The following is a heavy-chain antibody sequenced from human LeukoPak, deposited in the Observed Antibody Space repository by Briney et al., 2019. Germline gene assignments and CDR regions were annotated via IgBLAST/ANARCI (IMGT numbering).Heavy chain of an antibody. D-gene: IGHD3-3*01. Sequence: GGSLRLSCAASGFTVSRNYMNWVRQAPGKGLEWVSLLSSTGNTSYADSVKGRFTISRHNSKNTLYLQVNSLRPEDTAMYYCARWRPIDAFDIWGQGTMVIVTS. CDR1: GFTVSRNY. CDR3: ARWRPIDAFDI. CDR2: LSSTGNT. J-gene: IGHJ3*02. V-gene: IGHV3-53*04.